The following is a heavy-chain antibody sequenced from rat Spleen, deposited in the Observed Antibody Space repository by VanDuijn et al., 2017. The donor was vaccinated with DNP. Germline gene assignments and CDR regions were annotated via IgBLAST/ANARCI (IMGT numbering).Heavy chain of an antibody. J-gene: IGHJ2*01. V-gene: IGHV5-7*01. CDR1: GFTFSDYY. CDR3: ARGPNYGSGPDFFDY. Sequence: EVQLVESGGGLVQPGRSLKLSCAASGFTFSDYYMAWVRQAPTKGLEWVADITYDGGSTYYRDSVKGRFTISRDNAQNPLYLQMSRLGSEDTATYYCARGPNYGSGPDFFDYWGQGVMVTVSS. D-gene: IGHD1-11*01. CDR2: ITYDGGST.